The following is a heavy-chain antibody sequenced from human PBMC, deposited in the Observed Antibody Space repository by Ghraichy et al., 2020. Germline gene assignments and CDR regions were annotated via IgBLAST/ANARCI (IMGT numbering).Heavy chain of an antibody. J-gene: IGHJ5*02. D-gene: IGHD2-15*01. CDR3: AKAWGYCSGGTCPSYNWFDP. Sequence: SLRLSCAASGFTFSSYAMSWVRQAPGKGLEWVSTISGSGGSTYYADSVKGRFTISRDNSKNTLYLQMNSLRAEDAAVYYCAKAWGYCSGGTCPSYNWFDPWGQGTLVTVSS. V-gene: IGHV3-23*01. CDR2: ISGSGGST. CDR1: GFTFSSYA.